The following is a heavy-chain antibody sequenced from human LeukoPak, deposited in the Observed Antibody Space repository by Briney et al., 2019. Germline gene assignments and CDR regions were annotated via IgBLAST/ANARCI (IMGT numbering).Heavy chain of an antibody. CDR3: VKDRLGEAYGMDV. Sequence: GGSLRLSCAASGFTFSSYGMHWVRQAPGKGLEWVAVISYDGSRKHYGDSVQGRFSISRDNSKNTLYLQMNSLRAEDTAVFYCVKDRLGEAYGMDVWGEGTTVTVSS. V-gene: IGHV3-30*18. CDR1: GFTFSSYG. J-gene: IGHJ6*04. CDR2: ISYDGSRK. D-gene: IGHD3-10*01.